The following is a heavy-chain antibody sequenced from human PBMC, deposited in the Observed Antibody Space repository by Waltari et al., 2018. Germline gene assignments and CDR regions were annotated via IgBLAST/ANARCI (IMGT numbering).Heavy chain of an antibody. CDR3: AKDLGYSGYELFDY. V-gene: IGHV3-23*01. Sequence: EVQLLESGGGLVQPGGSLRLSCAASGFTFSSYAMSWVRQAPGKGLEWVSAISGSGGSTYYANTVKGRFTISRDNSKNTLYLQMNSLRAEDTAVYYCAKDLGYSGYELFDYWGQGTLVTVSS. CDR1: GFTFSSYA. CDR2: ISGSGGST. J-gene: IGHJ4*02. D-gene: IGHD5-12*01.